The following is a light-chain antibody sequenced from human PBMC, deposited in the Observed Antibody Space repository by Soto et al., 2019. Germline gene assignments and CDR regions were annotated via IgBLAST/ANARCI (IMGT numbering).Light chain of an antibody. CDR1: GGDVGTYDY. Sequence: QSVLTQPASVSGSLGQSITISCTGTGGDVGTYDYVSWYQQHPGKAPKLMIFDVSSRPSGISDRFSGSKSGNTASLTISGLQAEDEADYYCNSYLTNFVACGGGTKLTVL. CDR2: DVS. J-gene: IGLJ2*01. CDR3: NSYLTNFVA. V-gene: IGLV2-14*03.